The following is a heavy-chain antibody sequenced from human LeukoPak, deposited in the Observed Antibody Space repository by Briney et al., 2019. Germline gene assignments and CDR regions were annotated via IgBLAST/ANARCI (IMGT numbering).Heavy chain of an antibody. CDR1: GFTFSDYY. CDR2: ISSSGSTI. V-gene: IGHV3-11*04. CDR3: ARDHCSSTSCYYYFDY. D-gene: IGHD2-2*01. J-gene: IGHJ4*02. Sequence: GGSLRLSCAASGFTFSDYYMSWIRQAPGKGLEWVSYISSSGSTIYYADSVKGRFTISRDNAKNSLYLQMNSLRAEDTAVYYCARDHCSSTSCYYYFDYWGQGTLVTVSS.